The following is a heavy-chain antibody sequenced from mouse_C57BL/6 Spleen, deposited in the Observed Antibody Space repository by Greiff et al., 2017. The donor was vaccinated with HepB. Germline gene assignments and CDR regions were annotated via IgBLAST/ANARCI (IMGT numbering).Heavy chain of an antibody. CDR2: IDPSDSET. V-gene: IGHV1-52*01. Sequence: QVQLQQPGAELVRPGSSVKLSCKASGYTFTSYWMHWVKQRPIQGLEWIGNIDPSDSETHYNQKFKDKATLTVDKSSSTAYMQLSSLTSEDSAVYYCARRRLGDYFDYWGQGTTLTVSS. D-gene: IGHD3-3*01. CDR3: ARRRLGDYFDY. CDR1: GYTFTSYW. J-gene: IGHJ2*01.